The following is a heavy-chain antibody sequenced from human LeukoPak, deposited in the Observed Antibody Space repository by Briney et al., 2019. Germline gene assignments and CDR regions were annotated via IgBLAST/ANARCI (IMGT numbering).Heavy chain of an antibody. CDR2: IYYSGST. CDR1: GGSLSSYY. CDR3: ASSLIYSTPYNWFDP. J-gene: IGHJ5*02. D-gene: IGHD4-11*01. V-gene: IGHV4-59*01. Sequence: SETLSLTCTVSGGSLSSYYWSWLRQPPGKGLEWIGYIYYSGSTNYNPSLKSRVTISVDTSKNQFSLKLSSVTAADTAVYYCASSLIYSTPYNWFDPWGQGTLVTVSS.